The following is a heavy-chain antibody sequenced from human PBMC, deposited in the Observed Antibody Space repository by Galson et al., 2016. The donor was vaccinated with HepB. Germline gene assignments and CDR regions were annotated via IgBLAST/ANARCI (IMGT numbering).Heavy chain of an antibody. Sequence: SLRLSCAASGFSFNNYDVHWVRQAAGKGLEWLSVIGTADDPHYPGSVQGRFIISRENAKNSLYLQMNSLTAGDTGIYYCVRGGGSGSFDHWGQGTLVTVSS. J-gene: IGHJ4*02. CDR2: IGTADDP. V-gene: IGHV3-13*05. D-gene: IGHD3-10*01. CDR1: GFSFNNYD. CDR3: VRGGGSGSFDH.